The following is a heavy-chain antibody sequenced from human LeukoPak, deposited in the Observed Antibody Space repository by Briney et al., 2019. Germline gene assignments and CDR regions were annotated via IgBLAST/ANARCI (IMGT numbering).Heavy chain of an antibody. V-gene: IGHV3-30*18. CDR1: GFTLSSYG. J-gene: IGHJ4*02. CDR2: ISYDGSNK. D-gene: IGHD5-24*01. Sequence: GRSLRLSRAAYGFTLSSYGMHWVRQAPGKGLEWVAVISYDGSNKYYADSVKGRFTISRDNSKNTLYLQMNSLRAEDTAVYYCAKDHGRDGYNFDYWGQGTLVTVSS. CDR3: AKDHGRDGYNFDY.